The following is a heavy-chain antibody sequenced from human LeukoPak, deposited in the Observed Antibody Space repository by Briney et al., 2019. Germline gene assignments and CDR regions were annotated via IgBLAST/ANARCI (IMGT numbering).Heavy chain of an antibody. CDR1: GYTFTGYD. V-gene: IGHV1-2*02. J-gene: IGHJ6*02. Sequence: ASVKISCKASGYTFTGYDIHWVRQAPGQGVEWMGWINPNSGGTNYAQTFQGRVTMTRDTSINTAYMELSRLRSDDTAVYYCARATGHYYYGMDVWGQGTTVTVSS. CDR3: ARATGHYYYGMDV. CDR2: INPNSGGT. D-gene: IGHD4-11*01.